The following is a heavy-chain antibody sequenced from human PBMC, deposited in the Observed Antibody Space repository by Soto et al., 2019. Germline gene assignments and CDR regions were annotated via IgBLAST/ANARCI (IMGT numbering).Heavy chain of an antibody. Sequence: GGSLRLSCAASGFTFSSYGMHWVRQAPGKGLEWVAVIWYDGSNKYYADSVKGRFTISRDNSKSTLYLQMNSLRAEDTAMYYCARQRKYSSSSKYYSYMDVWGKGTTVTVSS. D-gene: IGHD6-6*01. CDR1: GFTFSSYG. J-gene: IGHJ6*03. CDR3: ARQRKYSSSSKYYSYMDV. CDR2: IWYDGSNK. V-gene: IGHV3-33*01.